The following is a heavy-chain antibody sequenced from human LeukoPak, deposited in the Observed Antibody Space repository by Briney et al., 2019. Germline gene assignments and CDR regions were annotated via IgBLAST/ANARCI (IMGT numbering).Heavy chain of an antibody. D-gene: IGHD2-2*02. V-gene: IGHV4-59*01. CDR2: IYYSGIT. Sequence: SETLSLTCTVSADSITTYYWTWIRQPPGKGLEWIGYIYYSGITNYSPSLKSRVTISLDTSENQFSLKLSAVTAADTAVYYCATHRSSYNFDYWGQGALVTVSS. CDR1: ADSITTYY. J-gene: IGHJ4*02. CDR3: ATHRSSYNFDY.